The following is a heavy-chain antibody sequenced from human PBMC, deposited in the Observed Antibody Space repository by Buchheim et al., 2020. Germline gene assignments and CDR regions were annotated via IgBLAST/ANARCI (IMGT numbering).Heavy chain of an antibody. Sequence: QVQLVESGGGVVQPGRSLRLSCAASGFTFSSYGMHWVRQAPGKGLEWVAVIWYDGSNKYYADSVKGRFTISRDNSKNTLYLQMNSLRAEDTAVYYCARDRSIAAADDPPDAFDIWGQGT. CDR2: IWYDGSNK. V-gene: IGHV3-33*01. CDR1: GFTFSSYG. D-gene: IGHD6-13*01. CDR3: ARDRSIAAADDPPDAFDI. J-gene: IGHJ3*02.